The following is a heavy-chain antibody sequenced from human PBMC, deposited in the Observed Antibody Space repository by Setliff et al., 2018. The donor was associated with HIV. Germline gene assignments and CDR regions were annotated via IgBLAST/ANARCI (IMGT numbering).Heavy chain of an antibody. CDR3: ASHSGGWNYYLDY. Sequence: PSETLSLTCSVSGGSISSGSYYWSWIRQPAGKGLEWIGRIYNSGSTIYNPSLKSRVTLSLDTSKNQFSLKVNSVTATDTAVYYCASHSGGWNYYLDYWGQGTLVTVSS. CDR1: GGSISSGSYY. J-gene: IGHJ4*02. CDR2: IYNSGST. V-gene: IGHV4-61*02. D-gene: IGHD6-19*01.